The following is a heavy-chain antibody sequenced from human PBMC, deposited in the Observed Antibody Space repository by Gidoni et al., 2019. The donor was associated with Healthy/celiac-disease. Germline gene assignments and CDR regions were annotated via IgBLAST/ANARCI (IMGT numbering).Heavy chain of an antibody. CDR1: GFTFDDYT. Sequence: EVQLVEYGGVAVQPGGSLRLSCAASGFTFDDYTMHWVRQAPGKGLEWVSLISLDGGSTYYADSVKGRFTISRDNSENSLYLQMNSLRTEDTALYYCAKEIIQNYYDSSGLDYWGQGTPVTVSS. CDR2: ISLDGGST. CDR3: AKEIIQNYYDSSGLDY. V-gene: IGHV3-43*01. D-gene: IGHD3-22*01. J-gene: IGHJ4*02.